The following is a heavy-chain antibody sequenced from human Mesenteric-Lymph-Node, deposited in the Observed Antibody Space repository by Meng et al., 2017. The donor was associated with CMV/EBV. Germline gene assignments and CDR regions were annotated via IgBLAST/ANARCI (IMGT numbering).Heavy chain of an antibody. J-gene: IGHJ5*02. Sequence: SCAASGFTFSNYAMNWVRQAPGKGLEWVSSISSSSSYIYYADSVKGRFTISRDNAKNSLYLQMNSLRAEDTAVYYCASLTYSGPNWFDPWGQGTLVTVSS. V-gene: IGHV3-21*01. D-gene: IGHD5-12*01. CDR2: ISSSSSYI. CDR1: GFTFSNYA. CDR3: ASLTYSGPNWFDP.